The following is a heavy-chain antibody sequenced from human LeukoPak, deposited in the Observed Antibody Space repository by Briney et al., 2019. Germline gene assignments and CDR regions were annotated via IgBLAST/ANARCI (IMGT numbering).Heavy chain of an antibody. D-gene: IGHD6-6*01. CDR1: GYTFTGYY. CDR3: ARVLSIAARPFDY. V-gene: IGHV1-2*02. J-gene: IGHJ4*02. CDR2: INPNSGGT. Sequence: ASVKVPCKASGYTFTGYYMHWVRQAPGQGLEWMGWINPNSGGTNYAQKFQGRVTMTRDTSISTAYMELSRLRSDDTAVYYCARVLSIAARPFDYWGQGTLVTVSS.